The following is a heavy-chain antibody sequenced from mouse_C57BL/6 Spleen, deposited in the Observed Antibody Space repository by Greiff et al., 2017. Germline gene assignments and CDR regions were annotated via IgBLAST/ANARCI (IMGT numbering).Heavy chain of an antibody. CDR1: GYSITSGYY. V-gene: IGHV3-6*01. Sequence: VQLKESGPGLVKPSQSLSLTCSVTGYSITSGYYWNWIRQFPGNKLEWMGYISYDGSNNYNPSLKNRISYTRDTSKNQFFLKLNSVTTEDTATYYVARAAVYYYGSSYEAWFAYWGQGTLVTVSA. J-gene: IGHJ3*01. CDR3: ARAAVYYYGSSYEAWFAY. D-gene: IGHD1-1*01. CDR2: ISYDGSN.